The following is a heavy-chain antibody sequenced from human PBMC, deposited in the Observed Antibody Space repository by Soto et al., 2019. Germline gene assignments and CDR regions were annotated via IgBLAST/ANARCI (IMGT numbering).Heavy chain of an antibody. CDR2: ISSSSSYT. D-gene: IGHD2-15*01. CDR3: ARVVVAATRFNWFDP. Sequence: VGSLRLSCAASGFTFSDYYMSWIRQAPGKGLEWVSYISSSSSYTNYADSVKGRFTISRDNDKNSLYLQMNSLRAEDTAVYYCARVVVAATRFNWFDPWGQGTLVTVSS. CDR1: GFTFSDYY. V-gene: IGHV3-11*05. J-gene: IGHJ5*02.